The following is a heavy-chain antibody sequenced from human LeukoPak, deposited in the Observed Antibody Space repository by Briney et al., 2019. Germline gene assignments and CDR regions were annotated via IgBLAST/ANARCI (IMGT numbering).Heavy chain of an antibody. Sequence: GGSLRLSCAASGFTFSSYWMSWVRQAPGKGLEWVANIKQDGSEKYYVDSVKGRSTISRDNAKKSVYLQMNILRAEDTAVYYCAREGYSSGKIDYWGQGTLVTVSS. J-gene: IGHJ4*02. CDR1: GFTFSSYW. V-gene: IGHV3-7*01. CDR3: AREGYSSGKIDY. D-gene: IGHD6-19*01. CDR2: IKQDGSEK.